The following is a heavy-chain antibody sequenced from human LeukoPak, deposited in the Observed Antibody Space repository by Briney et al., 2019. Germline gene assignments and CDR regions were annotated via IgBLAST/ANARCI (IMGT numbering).Heavy chain of an antibody. CDR1: GFTFSSYA. CDR2: ISGSGGST. Sequence: GGSLRLSCAASGFTFSSYAMSWVRQAPRKGLEWVSAISGSGGSTYYADSVKGQFTISRDNSKNTLYLQMNSLRAEDTAVYYCAISVGEYYYDSSGYAPDWGQGTLVTVSS. CDR3: AISVGEYYYDSSGYAPD. V-gene: IGHV3-23*01. D-gene: IGHD3-22*01. J-gene: IGHJ4*02.